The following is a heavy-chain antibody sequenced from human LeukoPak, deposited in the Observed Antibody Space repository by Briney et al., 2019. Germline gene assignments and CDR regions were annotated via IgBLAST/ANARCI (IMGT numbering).Heavy chain of an antibody. CDR2: VYYSGST. Sequence: SETLSLTCTVSGGSISSSSYYWGWIRQPPGKGLEWIGNVYYSGSTYYNPSLKSRVTISVDTSKNQFSLKLSSVTAADTAVYYCARAASYSSGWYRDYYYYYMDVWGKGTTVTISS. J-gene: IGHJ6*03. D-gene: IGHD6-19*01. V-gene: IGHV4-39*07. CDR3: ARAASYSSGWYRDYYYYYMDV. CDR1: GGSISSSSYY.